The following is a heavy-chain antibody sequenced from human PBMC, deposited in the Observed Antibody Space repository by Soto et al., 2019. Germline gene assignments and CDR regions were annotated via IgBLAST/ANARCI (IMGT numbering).Heavy chain of an antibody. CDR3: VKDSTVSGVRQGLDF. Sequence: GGALRLSCAVSGFTFDDYAMHWVRQAPGKGLEWVAGIIWNSAYIVYADSVKGRFTISRDNAKNSLHLQMDSLRAEDTALYYCVKDSTVSGVRQGLDFWGRGTLVTVSS. V-gene: IGHV3-9*01. CDR1: GFTFDDYA. J-gene: IGHJ4*02. D-gene: IGHD6-19*01. CDR2: IIWNSAYI.